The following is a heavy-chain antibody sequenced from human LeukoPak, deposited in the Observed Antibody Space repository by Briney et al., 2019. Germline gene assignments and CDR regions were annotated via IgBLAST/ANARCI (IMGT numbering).Heavy chain of an antibody. CDR1: GFTFSHHG. CDR3: ARDPGVDRGYNWFDP. V-gene: IGHV3-21*01. Sequence: KTGGSLRLSCAASGFTFSHHGMNWVRQAPGKGLEWVSSISSSSSYIYYADSVKGRFTISRDNAKNSLYLQMNSLRAEDTAVYYCARDPGVDRGYNWFDPWGQGTLVTVSS. CDR2: ISSSSSYI. D-gene: IGHD1-26*01. J-gene: IGHJ5*02.